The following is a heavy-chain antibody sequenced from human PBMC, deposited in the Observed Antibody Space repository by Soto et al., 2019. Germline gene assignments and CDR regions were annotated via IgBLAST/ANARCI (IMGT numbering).Heavy chain of an antibody. Sequence: SETLSLTCTVSGGSISSYYWGWIRQPPGKGLEWIGSIYYSGSTYYNPSLKSRVTILVDTSKNQFSLKLSSVTAADTAVYYCARGYSNYVGYYYYYYMDVWGKGTTVTVSS. CDR3: ARGYSNYVGYYYYYYMDV. CDR2: IYYSGST. J-gene: IGHJ6*03. CDR1: GGSISSYY. D-gene: IGHD4-4*01. V-gene: IGHV4-39*07.